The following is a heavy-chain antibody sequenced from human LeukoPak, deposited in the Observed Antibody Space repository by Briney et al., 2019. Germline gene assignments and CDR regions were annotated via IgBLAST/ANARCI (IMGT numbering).Heavy chain of an antibody. CDR2: ISGSGGST. J-gene: IGHJ4*02. V-gene: IGHV3-23*01. D-gene: IGHD2-21*02. Sequence: GGSLRLSCAASGFTISSYAMSWVRQAPGKGLEWVSAISGSGGSTYYADSVKGRFTISRDNSKNTLYLQMNSLRAEDTAVYYCAKGGVRTIVVVTAIDYWGQGTLVTVSS. CDR3: AKGGVRTIVVVTAIDY. CDR1: GFTISSYA.